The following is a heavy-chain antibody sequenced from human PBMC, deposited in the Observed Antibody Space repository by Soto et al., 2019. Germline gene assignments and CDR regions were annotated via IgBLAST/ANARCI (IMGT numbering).Heavy chain of an antibody. CDR2: ITGGGDNT. Sequence: EVQLLESGGDLVQPGGSLRLSCAASGFTFTSYAMSWIRQAPGKGLEWVSAITGGGDNTYYADSVKGRFTISRDNSKNPLYLQMNSPRAEDTAFYYCTQDGGSRDWLTVNWGQGTLVTVSS. D-gene: IGHD3-9*01. CDR1: GFTFTSYA. CDR3: TQDGGSRDWLTVN. V-gene: IGHV3-23*01. J-gene: IGHJ4*02.